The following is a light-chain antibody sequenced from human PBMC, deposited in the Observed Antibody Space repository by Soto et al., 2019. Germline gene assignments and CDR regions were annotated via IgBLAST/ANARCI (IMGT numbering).Light chain of an antibody. CDR1: QTVMSY. CDR2: VAS. CDR3: QQTYRIPLT. V-gene: IGKV1-39*01. J-gene: IGKJ4*01. Sequence: DIEMTQSPASLTTSVGDSVNITCRAGQTVMSYLHWYRQKPGQAPNLLIYVASYLHSGVPSRFSGSGSGTDFTLTITNVQPEDSATYFCQQTYRIPLTFGGGTKVEI.